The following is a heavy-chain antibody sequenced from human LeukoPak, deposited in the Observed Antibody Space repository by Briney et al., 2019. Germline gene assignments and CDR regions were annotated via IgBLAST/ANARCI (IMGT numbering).Heavy chain of an antibody. CDR2: ISSSSSSI. V-gene: IGHV3-21*01. CDR1: GFNFITST. CDR3: ARALEVDP. Sequence: GGSLRLSCAASGFNFITSTMNWVRQAPGKGLEWVSSISSSSSSIYYAGSVKGRFTISRDNAKNSLYLQMSSLRAEDTAVYYCARALEVDPWGQGTLVTVSS. J-gene: IGHJ5*02.